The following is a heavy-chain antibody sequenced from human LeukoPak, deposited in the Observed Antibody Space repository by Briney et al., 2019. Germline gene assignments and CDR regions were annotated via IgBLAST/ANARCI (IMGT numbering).Heavy chain of an antibody. J-gene: IGHJ6*03. Sequence: GRSLRLSCAASGFTFSSYSMNWVRQAPGKGLEWVSSISSSSSYIYYADSVKGRFTISRDNAKNSLYLQMNSLRAEDTAVYYCARAHDVWSGYSNYYYMDVWGKGTTVTVSS. CDR1: GFTFSSYS. CDR3: ARAHDVWSGYSNYYYMDV. D-gene: IGHD3-3*01. V-gene: IGHV3-21*01. CDR2: ISSSSSYI.